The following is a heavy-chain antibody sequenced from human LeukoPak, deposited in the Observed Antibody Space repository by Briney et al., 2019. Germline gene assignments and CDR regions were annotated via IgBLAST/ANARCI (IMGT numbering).Heavy chain of an antibody. V-gene: IGHV1-8*03. J-gene: IGHJ4*02. CDR1: GYTFTSYD. CDR2: MNPNSGNT. CDR3: ARRSPATGTENFDY. D-gene: IGHD6-13*01. Sequence: ASVKVSCKASGYTFTSYDINWVRQATGQGLEWMGWMNPNSGNTGYAQKFQGRVTITRNTSITTAYMELSSLKASDTAMYYCARRSPATGTENFDYWGQGTLVTVSS.